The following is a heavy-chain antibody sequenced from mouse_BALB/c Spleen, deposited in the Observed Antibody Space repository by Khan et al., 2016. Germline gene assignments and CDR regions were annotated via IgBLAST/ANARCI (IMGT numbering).Heavy chain of an antibody. V-gene: IGHV3-6*02. CDR2: ISYDGCN. CDR1: GYSITSGYF. J-gene: IGHJ3*01. D-gene: IGHD2-3*01. CDR3: SRDGYYGWFAY. Sequence: VQLKESGPGLVKPSQSLSLTCSVTGYSITSGYFWNWIRQFPGNKLEWMGYISYDGCNYYTPSLPTRISIHRDTSKKQFFRKLNSLTTEDSATYYWSRDGYYGWFAYRGQGTLVTVSA.